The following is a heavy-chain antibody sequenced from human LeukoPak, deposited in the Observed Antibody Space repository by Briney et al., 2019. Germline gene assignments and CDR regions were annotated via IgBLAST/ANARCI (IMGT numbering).Heavy chain of an antibody. CDR2: ISGSGGST. CDR3: AKLDDSLGMAFDY. D-gene: IGHD3-3*01. J-gene: IGHJ4*02. V-gene: IGHV3-23*01. CDR1: GFSFSNYA. Sequence: GGSLRLSCAASGFSFSNYAIHWVRQAPGKGLEWVSAISGSGGSTYYADSVKGRFTISRDNSKNTLYLQMNSLRAEDTAVYYCAKLDDSLGMAFDYWGQGTLVTVSS.